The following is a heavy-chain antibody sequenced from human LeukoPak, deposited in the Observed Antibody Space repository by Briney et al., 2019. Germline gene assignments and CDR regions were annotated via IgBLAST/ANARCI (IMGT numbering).Heavy chain of an antibody. D-gene: IGHD3-10*01. CDR1: GFTFDDYA. CDR2: IYYSGST. J-gene: IGHJ4*02. CDR3: ARSNYYGSGSYPYYFDY. Sequence: GSLRLSCVASGFTFDDYAMHWVRQPPGKGLEWIGYIYYSGSTNYNPSLKSRVTISVDTSKNQFSLKLSSVTAADTAVYYCARSNYYGSGSYPYYFDYWGQGTLVTVSS. V-gene: IGHV4-59*08.